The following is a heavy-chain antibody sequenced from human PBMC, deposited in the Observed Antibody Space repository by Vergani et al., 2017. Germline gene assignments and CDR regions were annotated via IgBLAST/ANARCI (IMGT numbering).Heavy chain of an antibody. Sequence: EVHLLESGGGFFQPGGSLRLSCSASGFSFNSYWMHWVRHVPGKGLLWVSRIKSDGSITAYADSVKGRFTISRDKAQNTLYLQMNSLRVEDTGVYYCARARCIETCYMSNWLDSWGQGTLVTVSS. V-gene: IGHV3-74*03. CDR3: ARARCIETCYMSNWLDS. CDR2: IKSDGSIT. J-gene: IGHJ5*01. D-gene: IGHD3-9*01. CDR1: GFSFNSYW.